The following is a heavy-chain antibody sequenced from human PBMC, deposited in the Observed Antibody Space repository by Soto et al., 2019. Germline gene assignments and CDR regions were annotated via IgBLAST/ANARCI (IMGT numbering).Heavy chain of an antibody. CDR3: ARDRLPTVTTGFDY. D-gene: IGHD4-17*01. V-gene: IGHV3-33*01. CDR1: GFTFSSYG. CDR2: IWYDGSNK. J-gene: IGHJ4*02. Sequence: QVQLVESGGGVVQPGRSLRLSCAASGFTFSSYGMHWVRQAPGKGLEWVAVIWYDGSNKYYADSVKGRFTISRDNSKNTLDLQMNSLRAEDTAVYYCARDRLPTVTTGFDYWGQGTLVTVSS.